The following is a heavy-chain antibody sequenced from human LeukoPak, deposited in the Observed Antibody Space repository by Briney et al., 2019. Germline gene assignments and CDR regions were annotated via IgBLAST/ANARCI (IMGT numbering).Heavy chain of an antibody. V-gene: IGHV3-23*01. CDR2: ISGSGGST. J-gene: IGHJ4*02. D-gene: IGHD1-1*01. Sequence: PGGSLRLSCAASGFTFSSYAMSRVRQAPGKGLEWVSAISGSGGSTYYADSVKGRFTISRDNAKNLLSLQMDSLRVEDTAIYYCARDPRTVQIWGQGTLVTVSS. CDR3: ARDPRTVQI. CDR1: GFTFSSYA.